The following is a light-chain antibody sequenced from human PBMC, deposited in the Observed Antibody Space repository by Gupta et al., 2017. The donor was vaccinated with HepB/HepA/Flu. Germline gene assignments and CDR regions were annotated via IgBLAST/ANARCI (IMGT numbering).Light chain of an antibody. Sequence: QSALTQPASVSGSPGPSITISCTGTSSDVGGYNYVSWYQQHPGKAPKLMIDEVSNRPSGVSNRFAGSKSGNTASLTIAGLQAEDEADYYCSSYTSSSTLVVFGGGTKLTVL. CDR1: SSDVGGYNY. V-gene: IGLV2-14*01. J-gene: IGLJ2*01. CDR3: SSYTSSSTLVV. CDR2: EVS.